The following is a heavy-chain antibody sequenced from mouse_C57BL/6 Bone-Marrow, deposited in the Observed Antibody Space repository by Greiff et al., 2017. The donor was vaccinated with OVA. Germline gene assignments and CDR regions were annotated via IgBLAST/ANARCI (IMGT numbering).Heavy chain of an antibody. V-gene: IGHV5-17*01. CDR2: ISRGSSTI. J-gene: IGHJ1*03. Sequence: DVKLVESGGGLVKPGGSLKLSCAASGFTFSDYGMHWVRQAPEKGLEWVAYISRGSSTIYYADTVKGRFTISRDNAKNTLFLQMTSLRSEDTAMYYCARINYWYFDVWGTGTTVTVSS. CDR1: GFTFSDYG. CDR3: ARINYWYFDV.